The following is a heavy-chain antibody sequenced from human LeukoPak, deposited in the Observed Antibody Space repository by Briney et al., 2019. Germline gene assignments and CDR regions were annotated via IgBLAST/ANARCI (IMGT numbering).Heavy chain of an antibody. V-gene: IGHV1-18*01. CDR1: GYTFTSYG. CDR3: ARSGRQQQLVREFDY. Sequence: GASVKVSCKAFGYTFTSYGISWVRQAPGQGLEWMGWISAYNGNTNYAQKLQGRVTMTTDTSTSTAYMELRSLRSDDTAVYYCARSGRQQQLVREFDYWGQGTLVTVSS. J-gene: IGHJ4*02. D-gene: IGHD6-13*01. CDR2: ISAYNGNT.